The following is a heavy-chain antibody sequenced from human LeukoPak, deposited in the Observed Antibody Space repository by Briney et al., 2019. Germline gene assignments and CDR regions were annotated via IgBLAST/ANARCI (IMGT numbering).Heavy chain of an antibody. CDR1: GFTVSGNY. D-gene: IGHD1-14*01. Sequence: GGSLRLSCAASGFTVSGNYMRWVRQASGKGLEWVSTIYSGGSTYYADSVKGRFTISRDNSKNTLYLQMNSLRAEDTVVYYCARGNPGGEYYWGQGTLVTVSS. V-gene: IGHV3-53*01. CDR2: IYSGGST. CDR3: ARGNPGGEYY. J-gene: IGHJ4*02.